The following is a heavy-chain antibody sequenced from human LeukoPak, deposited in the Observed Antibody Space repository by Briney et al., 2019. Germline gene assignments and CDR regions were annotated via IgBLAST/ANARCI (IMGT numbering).Heavy chain of an antibody. Sequence: PSETLSLTCTVSGGSISSYYWSWIRQPPGKGLEWIGYIYTSGSTNYNPSLKSRVTISVDTSKNQFSLKLSSVTAADTAVYYCARHWSGYSPFDYWGQGTLVTVSS. CDR2: IYTSGST. V-gene: IGHV4-4*09. D-gene: IGHD3-3*01. J-gene: IGHJ4*02. CDR3: ARHWSGYSPFDY. CDR1: GGSISSYY.